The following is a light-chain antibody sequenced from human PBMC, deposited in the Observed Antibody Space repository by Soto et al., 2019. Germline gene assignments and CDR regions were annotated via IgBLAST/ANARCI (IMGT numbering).Light chain of an antibody. Sequence: IVMTQSPATLSVSPGERATLSCRASQSVSRNLAWYQQKPGQAPRLLIYGASTRATGIPAWFSGSGSGTEFTLTISSLQSEDFAVYYCQQQNNWPWTFGQGTKVEIK. V-gene: IGKV3-15*01. CDR2: GAS. J-gene: IGKJ1*01. CDR3: QQQNNWPWT. CDR1: QSVSRN.